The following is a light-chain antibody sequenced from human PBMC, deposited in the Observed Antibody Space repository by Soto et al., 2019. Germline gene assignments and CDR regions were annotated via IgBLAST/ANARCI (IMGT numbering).Light chain of an antibody. Sequence: QSVLTQPASVSGSPGQSITISCTGTSSDVGNYKYVSWYQQHPGKAPKLMIYEVRNRPSGASNRFSGSKSGNTASLTISGLQAEDETDYYCFSYTSSGTYVFGTGTKLTVL. V-gene: IGLV2-14*01. CDR3: FSYTSSGTYV. CDR1: SSDVGNYKY. CDR2: EVR. J-gene: IGLJ1*01.